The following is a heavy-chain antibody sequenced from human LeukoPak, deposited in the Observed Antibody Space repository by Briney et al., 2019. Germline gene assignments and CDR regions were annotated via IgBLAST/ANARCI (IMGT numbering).Heavy chain of an antibody. CDR3: ARDDGLGYSYGYVAFDI. V-gene: IGHV4-4*07. CDR1: GGSISSYY. Sequence: SETLSLTCTVSGGSISSYYWSWIRQPAGKGLEWIGRIYTSGSTNYNPSLKSGGTISVDKCKNQFSLKRSYGTAADTAVYYCARDDGLGYSYGYVAFDIWGQGTMVTVSS. J-gene: IGHJ3*02. CDR2: IYTSGST. D-gene: IGHD5-18*01.